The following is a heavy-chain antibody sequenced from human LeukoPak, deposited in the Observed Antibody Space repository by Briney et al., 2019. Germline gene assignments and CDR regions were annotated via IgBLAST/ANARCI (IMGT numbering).Heavy chain of an antibody. J-gene: IGHJ4*02. CDR2: MNPKHGET. CDR3: SRGTDSDF. V-gene: IGHV1-8*01. CDR1: GYTFIRYD. Sequence: ASVKVSRKTSGYTFIRYDINWVRQAPGQGLEWMGWMNPKHGETGYAPKSQGRVTMTRNTSINTAYMELSNLTSEDTAVYYCSRGTDSDFWGQGTLVAVSS.